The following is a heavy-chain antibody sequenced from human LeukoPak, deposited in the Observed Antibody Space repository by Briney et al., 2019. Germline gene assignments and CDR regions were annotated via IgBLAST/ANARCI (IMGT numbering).Heavy chain of an antibody. CDR1: GYTFTSYG. D-gene: IGHD6-19*01. CDR2: ISAYNGNT. CDR3: ARGRPPKFAAVAGRGGDY. Sequence: ASVKVSCKASGYTFTSYGISWVRQAPGQGLEWMGWISAYNGNTNYAQKLQGRVTMTRNTSISTAYMELSSLRSEDTAVYYCARGRPPKFAAVAGRGGDYWGQGTLVTVSS. J-gene: IGHJ4*02. V-gene: IGHV1-18*01.